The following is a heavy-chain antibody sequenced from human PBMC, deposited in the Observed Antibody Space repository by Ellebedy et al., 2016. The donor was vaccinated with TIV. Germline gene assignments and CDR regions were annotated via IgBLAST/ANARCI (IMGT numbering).Heavy chain of an antibody. Sequence: GESLKISCAASGFTFSNAWMNWVRQAPGKGPEWVGRINMTSDDVTTDYATTVKGRFTISRDDSNNTVILLMDSLETEDTAVYHCTTELCGAGCYPGNFWGQGTQVTVSS. CDR1: GFTFSNAW. CDR2: INMTSDDVTT. CDR3: TTELCGAGCYPGNF. D-gene: IGHD2-2*01. J-gene: IGHJ4*02. V-gene: IGHV3-15*07.